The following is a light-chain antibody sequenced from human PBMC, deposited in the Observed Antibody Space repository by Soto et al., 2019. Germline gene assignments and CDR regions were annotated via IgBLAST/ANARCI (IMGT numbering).Light chain of an antibody. CDR2: GAS. J-gene: IGKJ5*01. CDR1: QSISSN. Sequence: EIVVTQSPATLSVSPGERATLSCRASQSISSNLAWYQQEPGQPPRLLIYGASTRATGIPARFSGSGSGADFTLTISSLQSEDFAVYYCQQYHNWPLITFGQGTRLEIK. V-gene: IGKV3-15*01. CDR3: QQYHNWPLIT.